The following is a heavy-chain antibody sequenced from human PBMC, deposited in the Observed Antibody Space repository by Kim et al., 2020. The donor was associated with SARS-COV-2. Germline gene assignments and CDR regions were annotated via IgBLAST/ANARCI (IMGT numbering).Heavy chain of an antibody. CDR1: GFTFDYFG. V-gene: IGHV3-23*01. CDR2: ITKDSSQV. D-gene: IGHD2-8*02. J-gene: IGHJ4*02. CDR3: AKDRCGGCCAGD. Sequence: GGSLRLSCEASGFTFDYFGMTWVRQAPGKGLEWVSSITKDSSQVFYADSVKGRFTISRDNSKNTLHLQMDSLRAEDMAVYYCAKDRCGGCCAGDWGQGTLVTVSS.